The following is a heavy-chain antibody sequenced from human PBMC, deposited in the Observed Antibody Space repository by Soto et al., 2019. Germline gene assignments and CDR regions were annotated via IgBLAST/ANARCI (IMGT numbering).Heavy chain of an antibody. Sequence: PGGSLRLSCAASGFTFSSYAMHWVRQAPGKGLEWVAVISYDGSNKYYADSVKGRFTISRDNSKNTLYLQMNSLRAEDTAVYYCARGTSFPIPRIVVVPAAIYYYGMDVWGQGTTVTVSS. J-gene: IGHJ6*02. CDR1: GFTFSSYA. D-gene: IGHD2-2*01. CDR3: ARGTSFPIPRIVVVPAAIYYYGMDV. CDR2: ISYDGSNK. V-gene: IGHV3-30-3*01.